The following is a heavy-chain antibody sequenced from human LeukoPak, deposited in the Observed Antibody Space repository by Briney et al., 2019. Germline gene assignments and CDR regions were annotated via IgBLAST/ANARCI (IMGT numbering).Heavy chain of an antibody. Sequence: ASVKVSCKASGYTFTNYAINWVRQAPGQRLERMGWINTNTGNPTYAQGFTGRFVFSLDTSVSTAYLQISSLKAEDTAVYYCARQLLVITSTLGYWGQGTLVTVSS. CDR1: GYTFTNYA. D-gene: IGHD3-22*01. V-gene: IGHV7-4-1*02. J-gene: IGHJ4*02. CDR2: INTNTGNP. CDR3: ARQLLVITSTLGY.